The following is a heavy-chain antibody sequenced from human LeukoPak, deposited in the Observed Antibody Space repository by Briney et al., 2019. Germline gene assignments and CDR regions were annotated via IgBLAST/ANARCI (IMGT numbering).Heavy chain of an antibody. J-gene: IGHJ6*02. CDR3: ASLHVDTAMATGYYYGMDV. V-gene: IGHV3-7*01. Sequence: GGSLRLSCAASGFTFRNYWMGWVRQAPGKGLEWVANTKPDGSAEYYADSVRGRFTISRDNAKNSLYLQMNSLRAEDTAVYYCASLHVDTAMATGYYYGMDVWGQGTTVTVSS. D-gene: IGHD5-18*01. CDR1: GFTFRNYW. CDR2: TKPDGSAE.